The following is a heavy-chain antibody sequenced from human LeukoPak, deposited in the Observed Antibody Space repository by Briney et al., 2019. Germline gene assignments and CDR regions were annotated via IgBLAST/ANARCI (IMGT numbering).Heavy chain of an antibody. CDR3: ARGDIVVVPAAIGGADYYYYYMDV. J-gene: IGHJ6*03. CDR1: GGTFSSYA. D-gene: IGHD2-2*02. V-gene: IGHV1-69*05. CDR2: IIPIFGTA. Sequence: SVKVSCKASGGTFSSYAISWVRQAPGQGLEWMGRIIPIFGTANYAQKFQGRVTITTDESTSTAYMELSRLRSEDTAVYYCARGDIVVVPAAIGGADYYYYYMDVWGKGTTVTVSS.